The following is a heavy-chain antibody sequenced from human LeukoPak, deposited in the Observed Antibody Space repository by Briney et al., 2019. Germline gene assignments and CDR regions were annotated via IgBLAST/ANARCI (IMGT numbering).Heavy chain of an antibody. J-gene: IGHJ4*02. CDR2: ISWNSGSI. CDR3: ARVYGGILTGYYGYDY. D-gene: IGHD3-9*01. Sequence: SGRSLRLSCAASGFTFDDYAMHWVRQAPGKGLEWVSGISWNSGSIGYADSVKGRFTISRDNAKNSLYLQVNSLRAEDTAVYYCARVYGGILTGYYGYDYWGQGTLVTVSS. CDR1: GFTFDDYA. V-gene: IGHV3-9*01.